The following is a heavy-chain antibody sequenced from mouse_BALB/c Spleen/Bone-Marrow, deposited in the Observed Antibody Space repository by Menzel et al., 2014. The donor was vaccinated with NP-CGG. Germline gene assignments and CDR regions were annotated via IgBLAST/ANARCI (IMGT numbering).Heavy chain of an antibody. V-gene: IGHV4-1*02. CDR2: INPDSRTI. J-gene: IGHJ2*02. D-gene: IGHD2-3*01. CDR3: ARLGYYGYFNY. Sequence: EVQGVESGGGLVQPGGPLKLSCAASGFDFSRYWMSWVRQAPGKGLEWIGEINPDSRTINYTPSLKEKFIISRDNAKNTLYLQMSKVRSEDTALYYCARLGYYGYFNYWGQGTSLTVSS. CDR1: GFDFSRYW.